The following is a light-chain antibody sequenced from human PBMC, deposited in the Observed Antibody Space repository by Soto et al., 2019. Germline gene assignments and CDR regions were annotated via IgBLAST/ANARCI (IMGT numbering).Light chain of an antibody. V-gene: IGKV1-5*03. CDR2: KAS. CDR3: QYWDDYSWT. CDR1: QSITDW. Sequence: DIQMTQSPSSLSASVGDRDTITWRASQSITDWLAWYQQKPWKAPKFLIYKASNLEGGVPSRFSGSGSGTEFTLTISSVQPDDFATYYCQYWDDYSWTFGQGTKVEIK. J-gene: IGKJ1*01.